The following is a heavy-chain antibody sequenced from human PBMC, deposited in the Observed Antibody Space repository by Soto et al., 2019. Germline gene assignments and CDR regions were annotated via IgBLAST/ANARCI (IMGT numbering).Heavy chain of an antibody. CDR1: GGSISSGGYY. Sequence: PSETLSLTCTVSGGSISSGGYYWSWIRQHQGKGLEWIGDIYYSGSTNYNPSLKSRVTISVDTSKNQFSLKLSSVTAADTAVYYCARGAFDPSIRYYYMDVWGKGTTVTVSS. J-gene: IGHJ6*03. CDR3: ARGAFDPSIRYYYMDV. D-gene: IGHD3-16*01. CDR2: IYYSGST. V-gene: IGHV4-31*03.